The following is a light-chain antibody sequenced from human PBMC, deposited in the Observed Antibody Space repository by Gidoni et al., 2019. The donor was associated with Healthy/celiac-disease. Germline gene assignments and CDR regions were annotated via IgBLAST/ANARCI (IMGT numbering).Light chain of an antibody. CDR1: QSVSSSY. V-gene: IGKV3-20*01. J-gene: IGKJ1*01. Sequence: EIVLTQSPGTLSSYPGERATLSCRASQSVSSSYLAWYQQKPGQAPRPLIYGASSRATGIPDRFSGSGSGTDFTLTIRRLEPEDFAVYYCQQYGSSPRTFGQGTKVEIK. CDR2: GAS. CDR3: QQYGSSPRT.